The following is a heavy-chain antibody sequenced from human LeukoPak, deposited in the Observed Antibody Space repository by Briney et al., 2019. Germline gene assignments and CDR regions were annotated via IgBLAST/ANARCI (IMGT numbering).Heavy chain of an antibody. Sequence: PGGSLRLSCAVSGFTFSRFYMNWVRQPPGKGLEWVSVISGSGTKIYYAESVKGRFIISRDNSKNTLYLQMNSLRADDTAVYYCAKHMQTSVTTMSAHDAFYMWGQGTMVTVSS. V-gene: IGHV3-23*01. CDR1: GFTFSRFY. J-gene: IGHJ3*02. D-gene: IGHD4-17*01. CDR2: ISGSGTKI. CDR3: AKHMQTSVTTMSAHDAFYM.